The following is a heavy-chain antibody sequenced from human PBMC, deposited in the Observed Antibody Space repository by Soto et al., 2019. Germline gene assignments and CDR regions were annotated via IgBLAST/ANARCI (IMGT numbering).Heavy chain of an antibody. D-gene: IGHD3-22*01. CDR2: ISGSGGST. CDR3: AKWVYDSSGYSVFDY. CDR1: GFTFSSYA. V-gene: IGHV3-23*01. Sequence: GGSLRLSCAASGFTFSSYAMSWVRQAPGKGLEWVSAISGSGGSTYYADSVKGRFTISRDNSKNTLYLQMNSLRAEDTAVYYCAKWVYDSSGYSVFDYWGQGTLVTVSS. J-gene: IGHJ4*02.